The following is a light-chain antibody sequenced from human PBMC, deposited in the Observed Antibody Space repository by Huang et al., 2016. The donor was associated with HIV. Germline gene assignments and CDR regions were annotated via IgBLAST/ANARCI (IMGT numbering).Light chain of an antibody. CDR3: HQFNNWPPV. V-gene: IGKV3-15*01. CDR1: QSVGSN. Sequence: EIVMTQSPATLSVSPGEKATLSCRASQSVGSNLAWYQQKPGQAPSRLIYDTSTRATGIPARFSGSGSGTEFTLTISSLQSEDFAVYYCHQFNNWPPVFGPGTRVDIK. CDR2: DTS. J-gene: IGKJ3*01.